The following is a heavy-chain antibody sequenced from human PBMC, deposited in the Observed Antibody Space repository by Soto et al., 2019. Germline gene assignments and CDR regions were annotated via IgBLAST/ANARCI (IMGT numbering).Heavy chain of an antibody. Sequence: QVQLQQWGAGLLKPSETLSLTCAVSGGSLSGFYWSWIRQAPGKGLEWIGEINHSGSTNYNPSLKSRVTISVDTSKNQFSLKLRSLTAADTAVYYCVRKGHYDLWGYYYGMDVWGQGTTVTVSS. CDR3: VRKGHYDLWGYYYGMDV. J-gene: IGHJ6*02. V-gene: IGHV4-34*01. CDR1: GGSLSGFY. CDR2: INHSGST. D-gene: IGHD3-3*01.